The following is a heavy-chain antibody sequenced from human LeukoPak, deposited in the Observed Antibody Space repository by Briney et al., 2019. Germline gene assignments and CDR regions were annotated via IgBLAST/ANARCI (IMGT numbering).Heavy chain of an antibody. V-gene: IGHV1-2*02. D-gene: IGHD3-10*01. CDR1: GYTFTCYY. Sequence: ASVTVSFKASGYTFTCYYMHWVRQAPGQGLEWMGWINPNSGGTNYAQKFQGRVTMTRDTSISTAYMELSRLRSDDTAVYYCAAYYYGSGAPGWFDHWGQGTLVTVSS. CDR3: AAYYYGSGAPGWFDH. J-gene: IGHJ5*02. CDR2: INPNSGGT.